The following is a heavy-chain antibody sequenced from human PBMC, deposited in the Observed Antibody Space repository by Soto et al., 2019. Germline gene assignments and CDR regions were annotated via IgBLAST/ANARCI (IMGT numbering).Heavy chain of an antibody. CDR3: ARGRSVVRGVMGYYYYYYMDV. D-gene: IGHD3-10*01. CDR1: GGSFSGYY. CDR2: INHSGST. V-gene: IGHV4-34*01. J-gene: IGHJ6*03. Sequence: SETLSLTCAVYGGSFSGYYWSWIRQPPGKGLEWIGEINHSGSTNYNPSLKSRVTISVDTSKNQFSLKLSSVTAADTAVYYCARGRSVVRGVMGYYYYYYMDVWGKGTTVTVSS.